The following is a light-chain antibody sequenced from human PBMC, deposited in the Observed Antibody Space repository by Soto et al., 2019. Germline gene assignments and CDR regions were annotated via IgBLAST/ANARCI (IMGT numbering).Light chain of an antibody. CDR2: SNN. CDR1: SSNIGSNT. Sequence: QPVLTQPPSASGTPGQRVTISCSGSSSNIGSNTVNWYQQLPGTAPNLLIYSNNQRPSGVPDRFSVSKSGTSASLAISGLQSEDEADYYCAAWDDSQKGWVFGGGTKLTVL. CDR3: AAWDDSQKGWV. J-gene: IGLJ3*02. V-gene: IGLV1-44*01.